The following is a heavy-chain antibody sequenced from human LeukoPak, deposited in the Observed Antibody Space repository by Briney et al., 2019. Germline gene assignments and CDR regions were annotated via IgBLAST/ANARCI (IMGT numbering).Heavy chain of an antibody. V-gene: IGHV3-30*02. J-gene: IGHJ4*02. CDR3: ARADGYYSAADY. CDR1: GFTFSTYG. CDR2: MRYDGSNK. D-gene: IGHD3-22*01. Sequence: GGSLRLSCVASGFTFSTYGMHWVRQAPGKGLEWVAFMRYDGSNKYYADSVKGRFTISRDDSKNTLYLQMNTLSAEDTAVYYCARADGYYSAADYWGQGTLVTVSS.